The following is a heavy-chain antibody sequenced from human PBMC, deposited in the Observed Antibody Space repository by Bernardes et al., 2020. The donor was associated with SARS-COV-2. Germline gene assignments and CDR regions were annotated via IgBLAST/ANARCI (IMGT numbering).Heavy chain of an antibody. Sequence: GGSLRLSCVASGFIFSDHYMSWIRQAPGKGLEWVSYISTSGSTIYDADSGKGRFTISRDNAKSSLYLQMNSLRAEDTAVYYCARDVRYSSGWAPGFWGQGTLVTVSS. CDR2: ISTSGSTI. CDR1: GFIFSDHY. J-gene: IGHJ4*02. CDR3: ARDVRYSSGWAPGF. D-gene: IGHD6-25*01. V-gene: IGHV3-11*01.